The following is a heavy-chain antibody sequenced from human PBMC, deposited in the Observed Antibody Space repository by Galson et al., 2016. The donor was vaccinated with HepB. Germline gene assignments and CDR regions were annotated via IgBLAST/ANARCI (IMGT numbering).Heavy chain of an antibody. CDR3: ARRGTGKNWFDP. CDR1: GGSISGSSYY. V-gene: IGHV4-39*01. J-gene: IGHJ5*02. CDR2: IYYAGRT. Sequence: ETLSLTCTVSGGSISGSSYYWGWVRQPPGKGLECIGIIYYAGRTYYNPSLKSRVTISVDTSKNQFSLNLNSVTVADTAVYYYARRGTGKNWFDPWGQGTLVTVSS. D-gene: IGHD1-1*01.